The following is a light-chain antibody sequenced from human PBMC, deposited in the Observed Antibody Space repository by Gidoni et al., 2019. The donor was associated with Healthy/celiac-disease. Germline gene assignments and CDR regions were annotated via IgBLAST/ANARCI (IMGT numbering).Light chain of an antibody. CDR3: QQSYSTPRLT. CDR2: AAS. Sequence: DIHMPQSPSSLSASVGDRVTITCRASQSLSSYLNWYQQKPGKAPKLLIYAASSLQSGVPSRFSGSGSGTDFTLTISSLQPEDFATYYCQQSYSTPRLTFGGGTKVEIK. V-gene: IGKV1-39*01. J-gene: IGKJ4*01. CDR1: QSLSSY.